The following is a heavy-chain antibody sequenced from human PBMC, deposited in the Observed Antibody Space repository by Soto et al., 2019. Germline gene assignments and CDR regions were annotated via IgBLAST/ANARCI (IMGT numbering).Heavy chain of an antibody. CDR1: GFTFSSYG. CDR3: AIYGSGWDPLDY. D-gene: IGHD6-19*01. J-gene: IGHJ4*02. V-gene: IGHV3-30*03. Sequence: QVQLVESGGGVVQPGRSLRLSCAASGFTFSSYGMHWVRQAPGKGLEWVAVISYDGSNKYYADSVKGRFTISRDNSKNPLYLQMTSLRAEDTAVYYCAIYGSGWDPLDYWGQGTLVTVSS. CDR2: ISYDGSNK.